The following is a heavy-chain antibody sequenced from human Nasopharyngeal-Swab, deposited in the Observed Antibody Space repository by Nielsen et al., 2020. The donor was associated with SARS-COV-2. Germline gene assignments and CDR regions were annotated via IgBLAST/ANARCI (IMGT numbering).Heavy chain of an antibody. V-gene: IGHV1-2*02. D-gene: IGHD5-18*01. CDR2: INPNSGGT. J-gene: IGHJ6*02. CDR1: GYTFTGYY. CDR3: ARKEATAMEELYYYGMDV. Sequence: GESLKISCKGSGYTFTGYYMHWVRQAPGQGLEWMGWINPNSGGTNYAQKFQGRVTMTRDTSISTAYMELSRLRSDDTAVYYCARKEATAMEELYYYGMDVWGQGTTVTVSS.